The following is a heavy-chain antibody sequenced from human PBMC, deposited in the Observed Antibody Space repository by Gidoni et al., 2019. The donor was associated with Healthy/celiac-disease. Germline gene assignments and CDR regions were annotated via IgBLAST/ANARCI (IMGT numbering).Heavy chain of an antibody. V-gene: IGHV3-23*01. J-gene: IGHJ4*02. CDR3: AKVSPPYYYYDSSGYYSD. Sequence: EVQLLESGGGLVQPGGSLRLSCAASVFTFSRYAMRWVRQAPGKGLEWVSGISGSGGSTYYADSVKGRFTISRDNSKNTLYLQMNSLRAEDTAVYYCAKVSPPYYYYDSSGYYSDWGQGTLVTVSS. D-gene: IGHD3-22*01. CDR2: ISGSGGST. CDR1: VFTFSRYA.